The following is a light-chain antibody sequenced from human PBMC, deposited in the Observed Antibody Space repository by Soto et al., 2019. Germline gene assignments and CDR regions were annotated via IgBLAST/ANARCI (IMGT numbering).Light chain of an antibody. CDR2: AAS. V-gene: IGKV1-39*01. J-gene: IGKJ1*01. CDR3: QRSYSNPRT. CDR1: QSVNTY. Sequence: DIQMTQSTSSLSAPVGARVTITCRASQSVNTYLHWYQQKPGKAPKLLIFAASNLQSGVPSRFSGSRSVTNFALPINSLQPEDFATYYCQRSYSNPRTFGQGTKVDIK.